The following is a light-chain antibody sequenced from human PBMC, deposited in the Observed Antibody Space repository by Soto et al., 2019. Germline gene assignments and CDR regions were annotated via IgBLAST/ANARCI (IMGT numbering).Light chain of an antibody. V-gene: IGKV1-5*01. J-gene: IGKJ1*01. CDR2: DAS. Sequence: DIPVTQSPPTPSASVGDRVTITRRALQTISTWMAWYQQKPGKAPKLLVYDASTLQSGVASRFSGSGSGTEFTLIISGLQPDDSATYYCQQYTNTNNPWMFGQGTKVDI. CDR3: QQYTNTNNPWM. CDR1: QTISTW.